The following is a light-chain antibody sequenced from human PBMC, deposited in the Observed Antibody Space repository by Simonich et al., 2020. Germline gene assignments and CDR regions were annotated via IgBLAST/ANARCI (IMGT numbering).Light chain of an antibody. J-gene: IGLJ2*01. CDR3: SSYTGSSVV. Sequence: QSALTQPASVSGSPGQSITISCTGTSSDVGVYNYVSWYQQHPGKAPKLMIYDVSNRPSGVSNRFSGSKSGNTASLTISGLQAEDEADYYCSSYTGSSVVFGGGTKLTVL. CDR1: SSDVGVYNY. V-gene: IGLV2-14*03. CDR2: DVS.